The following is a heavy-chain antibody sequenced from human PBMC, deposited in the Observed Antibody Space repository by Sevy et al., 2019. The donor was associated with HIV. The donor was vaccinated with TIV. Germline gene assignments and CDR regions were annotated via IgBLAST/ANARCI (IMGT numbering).Heavy chain of an antibody. Sequence: GGSLRLSCKASGFTFSDFWMQWVRQAPGKGLEWVAIIRQDGNEIYYGDSVKGRFTISRDNAKNALYLQMDGLRAEDTAVYYCARRYFDLWGQGTLVTVSS. CDR2: IRQDGNEI. CDR1: GFTFSDFW. V-gene: IGHV3-7*01. CDR3: ARRYFDL. J-gene: IGHJ4*02.